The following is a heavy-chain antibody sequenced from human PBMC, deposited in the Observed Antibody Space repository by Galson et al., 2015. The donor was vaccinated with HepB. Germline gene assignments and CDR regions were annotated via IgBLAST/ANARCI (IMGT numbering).Heavy chain of an antibody. Sequence: ETLSLTCAVYGESFSGYYWSWIRQPPGKGLEWIGEINHSGSTNYNPSLKSRVTISVDTSKNQFSLKLSSVTAADTAVYYCARALAAAGPKHFDYWGQGTLVTVSS. J-gene: IGHJ4*02. V-gene: IGHV4-34*01. CDR3: ARALAAAGPKHFDY. CDR1: GESFSGYY. D-gene: IGHD6-13*01. CDR2: INHSGST.